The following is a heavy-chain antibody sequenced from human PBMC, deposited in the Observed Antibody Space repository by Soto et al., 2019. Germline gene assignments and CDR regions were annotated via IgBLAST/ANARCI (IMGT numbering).Heavy chain of an antibody. V-gene: IGHV4-38-2*01. Sequence: SETLSLTCAVSGYSISSGHSWGLSRQPPGEGLEWFGSSFHTGSTYYNPSLKSRVTLSVDTSKNQFSLKLNSVTAADTDVSFCATLPRLAGMDVWGQGTTVTVSS. CDR3: ATLPRLAGMDV. CDR1: GYSISSGHS. J-gene: IGHJ6*02. CDR2: SFHTGST. D-gene: IGHD2-21*01.